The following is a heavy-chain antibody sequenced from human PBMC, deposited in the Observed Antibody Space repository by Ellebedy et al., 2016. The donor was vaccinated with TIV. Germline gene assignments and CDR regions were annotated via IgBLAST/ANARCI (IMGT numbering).Heavy chain of an antibody. CDR3: ARVGNYYGGNPSYYFDY. CDR1: GGTFSSYG. D-gene: IGHD4-23*01. Sequence: AASVKVSCKASGGTFSSYGISWVRQAPGQGLEWMGGIIPILGKANYAQKFQCRVTITADESTSTAYMELSSLRSEDTAVYYCARVGNYYGGNPSYYFDYWGQGTLVTVSS. CDR2: IIPILGKA. V-gene: IGHV1-69*10. J-gene: IGHJ4*02.